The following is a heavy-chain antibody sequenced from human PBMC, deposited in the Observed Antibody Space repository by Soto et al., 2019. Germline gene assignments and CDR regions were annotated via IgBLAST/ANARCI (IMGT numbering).Heavy chain of an antibody. J-gene: IGHJ5*02. CDR1: GGSISSSNW. Sequence: SETLSLTCAVSGGSISSSNWWSWVRQPPGKGLEWIGEIYHSGSTNYNPSLKSRVTISVDKSKNQFSLKLSSVTAADTAVYYCEREEGREEAGKIPYDWFDTWGQGTLVTVSS. D-gene: IGHD6-13*01. CDR2: IYHSGST. CDR3: EREEGREEAGKIPYDWFDT. V-gene: IGHV4-4*02.